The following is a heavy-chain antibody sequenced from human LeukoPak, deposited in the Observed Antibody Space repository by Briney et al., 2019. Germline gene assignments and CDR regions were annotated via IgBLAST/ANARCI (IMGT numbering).Heavy chain of an antibody. D-gene: IGHD3-3*01. CDR1: GGTFSSYA. J-gene: IGHJ4*02. CDR2: IIPIFGTA. Sequence: ASVKVSCKASGGTFSSYAISWVRQAPGQGLEWMGGIIPIFGTANYAQKFQGRVTITADESTSTAYMELSSLRSEDTAVYYCARTRGDYDFWSGYSSFDYWGQGTLVTVSS. CDR3: ARTRGDYDFWSGYSSFDY. V-gene: IGHV1-69*13.